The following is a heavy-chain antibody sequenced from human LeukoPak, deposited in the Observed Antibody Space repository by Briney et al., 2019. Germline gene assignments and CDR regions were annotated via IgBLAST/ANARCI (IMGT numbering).Heavy chain of an antibody. J-gene: IGHJ4*02. CDR1: GFTVSSNY. V-gene: IGHV3-53*01. D-gene: IGHD3-3*01. CDR2: IYSGGST. CDR3: ARGYGLRSVFDY. Sequence: GGSLRLSCAASGFTVSSNYMSWVRQAPGKGLEWVSVIYSGGSTDYADSVKGRFTIARDNSKNTLFLQMNSLRAEDTAVYYCARGYGLRSVFDYWGQGTLVTVSS.